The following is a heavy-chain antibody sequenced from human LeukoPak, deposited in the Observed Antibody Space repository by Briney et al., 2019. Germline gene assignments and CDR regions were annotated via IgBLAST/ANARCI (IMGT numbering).Heavy chain of an antibody. CDR3: ARDREGGGFDY. J-gene: IGHJ4*02. CDR2: IYSGGST. Sequence: GGSLRLSCAASGFTVSSNYMTWVRQAPGKGLEWVSVIYSGGSTYFADSVKGRFTISRDTSKNTLYLQMNSLRAEDTAVYYCARDREGGGFDYWGQGTLVTVSS. D-gene: IGHD1-26*01. V-gene: IGHV3-53*01. CDR1: GFTVSSNY.